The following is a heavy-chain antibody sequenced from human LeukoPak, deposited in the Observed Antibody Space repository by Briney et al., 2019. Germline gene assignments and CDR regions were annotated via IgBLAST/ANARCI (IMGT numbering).Heavy chain of an antibody. V-gene: IGHV1-69*13. CDR1: GGTFSSYA. J-gene: IGHJ3*02. CDR3: ARRVKAVRGVHDAFDI. CDR2: XXPIFGTA. D-gene: IGHD3-10*01. Sequence: ASVKVSCKASGGTFSSYAISWVRQAPGQGLEWXXXXXPIFGTANYAQKFQGRVTITADESTSTAYMELSSLRSEDTAVYYCARRVKAVRGVHDAFDIWGQGTMVTVSS.